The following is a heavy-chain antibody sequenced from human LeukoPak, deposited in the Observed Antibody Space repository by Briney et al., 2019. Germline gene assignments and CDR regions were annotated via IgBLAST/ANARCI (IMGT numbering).Heavy chain of an antibody. V-gene: IGHV3-30*02. J-gene: IGHJ4*02. CDR2: IRNDGTNK. CDR1: GFTFSNYG. D-gene: IGHD2-8*01. Sequence: GGSLRLSCAASGFTFSNYGMHWVRQAPGKGLEWVAFIRNDGTNKYYVDSVKGRFTISRDNSKNTLYLQMNSLGAEDTALYYCAKDMRYGTQNYVDYWGQGTLVTVSS. CDR3: AKDMRYGTQNYVDY.